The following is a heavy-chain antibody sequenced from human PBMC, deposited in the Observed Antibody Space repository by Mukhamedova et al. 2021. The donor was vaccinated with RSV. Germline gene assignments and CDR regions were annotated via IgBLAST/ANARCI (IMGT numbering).Heavy chain of an antibody. J-gene: IGHJ6*02. D-gene: IGHD5-24*01. Sequence: KSRVTISVDTSKNQFSLKLSSVTAADTAVYYCARAVEMATIGYYYYGMDVWGQGTMVTVSS. CDR3: ARAVEMATIGYYYYGMDV. V-gene: IGHV4-59*01.